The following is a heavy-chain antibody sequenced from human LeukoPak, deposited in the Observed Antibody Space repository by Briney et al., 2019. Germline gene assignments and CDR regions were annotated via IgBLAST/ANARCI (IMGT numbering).Heavy chain of an antibody. D-gene: IGHD2-2*01. CDR2: IIPIFGTA. CDR1: GGTFSSYA. CDR3: GAIVVARGWFDP. V-gene: IGHV1-69*01. Sequence: SVKVSCKASGGTFSSYAISWVRQAPGQGLEWMGGIIPIFGTANYAQKFQGRVTITADESTSTAYMELSSLRSEDTAVYYCGAIVVARGWFDPWGLGTLVAVSS. J-gene: IGHJ5*02.